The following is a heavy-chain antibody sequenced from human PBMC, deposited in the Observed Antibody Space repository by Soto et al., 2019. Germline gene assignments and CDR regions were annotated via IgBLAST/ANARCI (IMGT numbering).Heavy chain of an antibody. Sequence: GGSLRLSCAASGFTFSSYWMSWVRQAPGKGLEWVANIKQDGSEKYYVDSVKGRFTISRDNAKNSLYLQMNSLRAEDTAVYYCARYGSSSSWNDAFDIWGQGTMVTVSS. CDR3: ARYGSSSSWNDAFDI. D-gene: IGHD6-13*01. CDR1: GFTFSSYW. J-gene: IGHJ3*02. V-gene: IGHV3-7*01. CDR2: IKQDGSEK.